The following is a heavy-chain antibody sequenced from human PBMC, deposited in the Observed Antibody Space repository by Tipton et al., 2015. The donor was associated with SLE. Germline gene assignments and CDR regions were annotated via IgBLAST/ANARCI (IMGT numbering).Heavy chain of an antibody. CDR2: ISYDGSNK. CDR3: ARPLGYCSGGSCFGAFDI. Sequence: SLRLSCAASGFTFSTYAMHWVRQAPGKGLEWVALISYDGSNKYYADSVKGRFTISRDNSKNTLYLQMNSLGAEDRAVYYCARPLGYCSGGSCFGAFDIWTQAPMVPASS. J-gene: IGHJ3*02. V-gene: IGHV3-30*04. CDR1: GFTFSTYA. D-gene: IGHD2-15*01.